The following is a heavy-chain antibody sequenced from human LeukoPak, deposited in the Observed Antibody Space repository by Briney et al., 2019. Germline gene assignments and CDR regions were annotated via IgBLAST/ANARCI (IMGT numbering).Heavy chain of an antibody. V-gene: IGHV3-7*03. CDR1: GFTFGDYA. CDR2: IKYDGSEK. Sequence: GGSLRLSCTASGFTFGDYAMNWVRQAPGKGLEWVANIKYDGSEKYYVDSVKGRFTTSRDNTQNSLYLQMNRLRAEDTALYYCARRVGGSSNMDVWGKGTTVTVSS. CDR3: ARRVGGSSNMDV. D-gene: IGHD2-2*01. J-gene: IGHJ6*04.